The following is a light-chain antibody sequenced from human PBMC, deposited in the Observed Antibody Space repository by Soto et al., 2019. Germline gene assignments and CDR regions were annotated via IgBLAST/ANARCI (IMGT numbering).Light chain of an antibody. Sequence: DIQMTQSPSSLSVSVGDRVTITCRASQSIGGFLIWYQQKLGKAPKLLIYAASSLQSGVPSRFSGSGSGTDFTLTISSLQPEDFATYYCQQSYSTPLTFGGGTKVEI. V-gene: IGKV1-39*01. CDR1: QSIGGF. J-gene: IGKJ4*01. CDR2: AAS. CDR3: QQSYSTPLT.